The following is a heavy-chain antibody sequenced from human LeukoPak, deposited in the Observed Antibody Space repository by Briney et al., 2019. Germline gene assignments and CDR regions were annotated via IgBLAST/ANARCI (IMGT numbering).Heavy chain of an antibody. D-gene: IGHD5-12*01. CDR1: GFTFSTYS. V-gene: IGHV3-21*01. Sequence: GGSLRLSCVASGFTFSTYSMNWVRQAPGKGLEWVSFISTSSNYIYYADSVKGRFTISRDNAKNSLYLQMNSLRAEDTAVYYCARDMWLRLNPVSVYYYYYMDVWGKGTTVTVSS. J-gene: IGHJ6*03. CDR3: ARDMWLRLNPVSVYYYYYMDV. CDR2: ISTSSNYI.